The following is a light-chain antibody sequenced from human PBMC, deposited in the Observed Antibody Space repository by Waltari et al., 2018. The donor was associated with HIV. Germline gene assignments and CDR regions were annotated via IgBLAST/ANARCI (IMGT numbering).Light chain of an antibody. CDR1: QSILYSSNNNNY. J-gene: IGKJ2*01. V-gene: IGKV4-1*01. CDR3: QQYYSSPYT. CDR2: WAA. Sequence: DIVMTQSPDSLAVSLGERATINCNSSQSILYSSNNNNYLSWYQQKAGQSPNLLIYWAATRESVVPDRFSGSGSGTDFTLTISSLQAEDVAVYYCQQYYSSPYTFGQGTKLEIK.